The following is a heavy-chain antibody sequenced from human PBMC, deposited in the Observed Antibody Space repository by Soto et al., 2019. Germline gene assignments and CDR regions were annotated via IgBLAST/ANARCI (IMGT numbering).Heavy chain of an antibody. D-gene: IGHD4-17*01. V-gene: IGHV3-74*01. Sequence: PGGSLRLSCAASGFTFSSYWMHWGRQAPWKGLVWVSRINSDGSSTSYADSVKGRFTISRDNAKNTLYLQMNSLRAEDTAVYYCARDVLIDYGDYVESFDNWGQGTLVTVSS. J-gene: IGHJ4*02. CDR3: ARDVLIDYGDYVESFDN. CDR2: INSDGSST. CDR1: GFTFSSYW.